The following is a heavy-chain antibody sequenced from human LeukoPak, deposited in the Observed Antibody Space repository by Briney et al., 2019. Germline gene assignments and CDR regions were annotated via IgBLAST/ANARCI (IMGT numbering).Heavy chain of an antibody. J-gene: IGHJ4*02. Sequence: SETLSLTCAVYGGSFSGYYWSWIRQHPGKGLEWIGYIYYSGSTYYNPSLKSRVTISVDTSKNQFSLKLSSVTAADTAVYYCASSSGNKGRFDYWGQGTLVTVSS. V-gene: IGHV4-31*11. CDR3: ASSSGNKGRFDY. CDR1: GGSFSGYY. D-gene: IGHD3-22*01. CDR2: IYYSGST.